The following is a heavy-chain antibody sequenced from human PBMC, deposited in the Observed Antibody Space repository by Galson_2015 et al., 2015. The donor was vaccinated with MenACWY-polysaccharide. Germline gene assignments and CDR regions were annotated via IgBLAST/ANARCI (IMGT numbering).Heavy chain of an antibody. V-gene: IGHV4-59*01. CDR2: INYSGST. CDR1: GGSISSYY. D-gene: IGHD6-19*01. J-gene: IGHJ2*01. Sequence: SETLSLTCTVPGGSISSYYWNWIRQPPGKGREWVGYINYSGSTNHNPSLKSRATMSVDTSKNQFSLNLTSVTDADTAVYYCARAIAVAGQRRDFDLWGRGTLVTVSS. CDR3: ARAIAVAGQRRDFDL.